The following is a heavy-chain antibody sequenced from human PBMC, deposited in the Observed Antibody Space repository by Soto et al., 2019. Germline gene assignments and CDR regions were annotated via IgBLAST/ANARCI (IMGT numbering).Heavy chain of an antibody. CDR2: MNPNSGNT. Sequence: QVQLVQSGAEVKKPGASVKVSCKASGYTFTSYDINWVRQATGQGLEWMGWMNPNSGNTGYAQKLQGRGAMARHNYISTAYIELGRLRSEHTAVSDCARGLSSSWRFDYWGQGTLVTVAS. D-gene: IGHD6-13*01. J-gene: IGHJ4*02. V-gene: IGHV1-8*01. CDR1: GYTFTSYD. CDR3: ARGLSSSWRFDY.